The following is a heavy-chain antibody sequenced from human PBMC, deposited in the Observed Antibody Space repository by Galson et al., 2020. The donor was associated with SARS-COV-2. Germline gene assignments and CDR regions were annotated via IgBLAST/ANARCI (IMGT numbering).Heavy chain of an antibody. J-gene: IGHJ4*02. CDR2: IYYNGST. V-gene: IGHV4-31*03. Sequence: SQTLSLTCTVSGGSISSAGHYWSWIRQHPGKGLQWIGYIYYNGSTYYNPSLQSRVAISADTSKIQFSLELSSVTAADTAVYFCARGRGIIWSGELLRGYFDYWGLGTLVTVSA. CDR1: GGSISSAGHY. D-gene: IGHD3-10*01. CDR3: ARGRGIIWSGELLRGYFDY.